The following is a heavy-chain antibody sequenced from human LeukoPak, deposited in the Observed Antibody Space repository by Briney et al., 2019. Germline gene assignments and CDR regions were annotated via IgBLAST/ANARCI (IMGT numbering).Heavy chain of an antibody. D-gene: IGHD2-15*01. Sequence: GGSLRRSCAASGFTFSSYEMNWVRQAPGKGLEWVSYISSSGSTIYYAGSVKGRFTISRDNSKNTLYLQMNSLRAEDTAVYYCARDLVVVAAILDYWGQGTLVTVSS. J-gene: IGHJ4*02. V-gene: IGHV3-48*03. CDR3: ARDLVVVAAILDY. CDR1: GFTFSSYE. CDR2: ISSSGSTI.